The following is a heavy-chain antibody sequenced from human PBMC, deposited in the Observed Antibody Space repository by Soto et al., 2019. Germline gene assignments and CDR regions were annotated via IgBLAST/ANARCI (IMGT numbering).Heavy chain of an antibody. Sequence: QVRLMQSGPEVRRPGASVTVSCKASGYTFTHYFIHWVRRAPGQGLEWMGYINPKSGDTHYSQTFRGRVSMTRDTSTAPATMGLTGLRPEDPAVYFFAGAPAKKTPGGNSWGQETPTPSPQ. CDR3: AGAPAKKTPGGNS. CDR1: GYTFTHYF. CDR2: INPKSGDT. J-gene: IGHJ4*02. D-gene: IGHD3-16*01. V-gene: IGHV1-2*02.